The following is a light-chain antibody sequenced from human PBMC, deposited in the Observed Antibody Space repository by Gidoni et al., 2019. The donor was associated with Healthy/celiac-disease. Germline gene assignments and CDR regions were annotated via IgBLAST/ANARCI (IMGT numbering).Light chain of an antibody. J-gene: IGKJ2*03. CDR1: QSVSSSY. CDR2: GAS. V-gene: IGKV3-20*01. CDR3: QQYGSSLHS. Sequence: EIVLKRSPGTLSLSPGVRATLSCRPSQSVSSSYLAWYQQKPGQAPRLLIYGASSRATGIPYRFSGSGSGTDFTLTISRLEPEDFAVYYCQQYGSSLHSFGQGTKLEIK.